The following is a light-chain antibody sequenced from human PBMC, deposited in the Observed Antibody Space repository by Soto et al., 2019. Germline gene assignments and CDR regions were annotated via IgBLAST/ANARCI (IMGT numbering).Light chain of an antibody. CDR3: EQRRDWPPLT. CDR2: DAS. Sequence: EIVLTQSPGTLSLSPGERATLSCRASQSVSRDLAWYQQKHGQAPRLLIYDASKRATGIPDRFSGSGSGTDFTLTISSLEPEDFAVYYCEQRRDWPPLTFGGGTKVEV. CDR1: QSVSRD. J-gene: IGKJ4*01. V-gene: IGKV3-11*01.